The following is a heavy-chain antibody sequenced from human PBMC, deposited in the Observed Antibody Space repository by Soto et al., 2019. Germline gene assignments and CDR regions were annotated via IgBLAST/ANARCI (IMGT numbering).Heavy chain of an antibody. J-gene: IGHJ4*02. Sequence: PSETLSLTCTVSGGSISSSSNHWGWIGQPPGKGLEWIGNIYYSENTYYNPSLKSRVTISVDTSKNQFSLRLTSVTAADTAVYYCATHPPYGPLDHWGQGTLVTVSS. CDR1: GGSISSSSNH. D-gene: IGHD4-17*01. CDR2: IYYSENT. V-gene: IGHV4-39*01. CDR3: ATHPPYGPLDH.